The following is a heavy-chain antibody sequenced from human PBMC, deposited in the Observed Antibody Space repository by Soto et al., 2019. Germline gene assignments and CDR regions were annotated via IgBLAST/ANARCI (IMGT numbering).Heavy chain of an antibody. Sequence: GGSLRLSCAASGFTFSSYGMHWVRQAPGKGLEWVAVIWYDGSNKYYADSVKGRFTISRDNSKNTLYLQMNSLRAEDTAVYYCARGSIAARKYYFDYWGQGTLVTVSS. CDR2: IWYDGSNK. CDR3: ARGSIAARKYYFDY. J-gene: IGHJ4*02. CDR1: GFTFSSYG. V-gene: IGHV3-33*01. D-gene: IGHD6-6*01.